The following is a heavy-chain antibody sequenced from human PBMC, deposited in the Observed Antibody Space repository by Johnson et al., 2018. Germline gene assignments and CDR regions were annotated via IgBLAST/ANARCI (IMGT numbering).Heavy chain of an antibody. Sequence: QVQLVQSGAEVKKPGRSLRLSCAASGFTFSSYGMHWVRQAPGKVLEWVAVIWYDGSNKYYADSVKGRFTISRDNSKTTLYLQMNSLRVEDTAVYYCAKGSEDTAMVSADYWGQGTLVTVSS. V-gene: IGHV3-33*06. CDR3: AKGSEDTAMVSADY. CDR1: GFTFSSYG. D-gene: IGHD5-18*01. CDR2: IWYDGSNK. J-gene: IGHJ4*02.